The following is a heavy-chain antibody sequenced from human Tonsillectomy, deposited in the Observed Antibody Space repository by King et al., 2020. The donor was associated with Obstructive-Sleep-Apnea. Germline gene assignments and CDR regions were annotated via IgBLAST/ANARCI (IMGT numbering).Heavy chain of an antibody. Sequence: QLVQSGAEVKKPGASVKVSCKTSGYTFTDYAIHWVRQAPGQRLEWLGWINSVTGNTKYSQKFQDRVSITRDTSANTAYMQLSSLRSEDTGVYYCARCGFSTGWYDYWGQGTLVNVSS. J-gene: IGHJ4*02. D-gene: IGHD6-19*01. CDR3: ARCGFSTGWYDY. CDR2: INSVTGNT. V-gene: IGHV1-3*04. CDR1: GYTFTDYA.